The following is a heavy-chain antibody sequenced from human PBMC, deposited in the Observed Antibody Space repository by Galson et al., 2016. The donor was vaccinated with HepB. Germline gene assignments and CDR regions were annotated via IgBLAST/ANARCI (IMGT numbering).Heavy chain of an antibody. CDR3: ARVQGDQDDFWSGYSLQY. V-gene: IGHV3-7*01. CDR1: GFTFRSYW. D-gene: IGHD3-3*01. J-gene: IGHJ4*02. Sequence: SLRLSCAASGFTFRSYWMTWVRQAPGKGLEWVANIKEDGSEKHYADSVRGRFTISRDNAKNSLHLQMNSLRVDDTGVYYCARVQGDQDDFWSGYSLQYWGQGTLVTVSS. CDR2: IKEDGSEK.